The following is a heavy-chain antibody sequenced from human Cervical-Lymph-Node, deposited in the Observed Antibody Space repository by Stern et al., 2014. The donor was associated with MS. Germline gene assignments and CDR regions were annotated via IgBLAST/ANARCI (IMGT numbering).Heavy chain of an antibody. V-gene: IGHV3-7*01. CDR1: GFTLSTYW. Sequence: EVQLVESGGGLVQPGGSLGLSCAASGFTLSTYWMSWVRQAPGKGLEWVANIKQDGSEKNYVDSVEGRFTISRDNAKNSLYLQMNNLRAEDTAVYFCATIFAGGRYFDYWGQGTLVNVSS. CDR2: IKQDGSEK. D-gene: IGHD3-9*01. CDR3: ATIFAGGRYFDY. J-gene: IGHJ4*02.